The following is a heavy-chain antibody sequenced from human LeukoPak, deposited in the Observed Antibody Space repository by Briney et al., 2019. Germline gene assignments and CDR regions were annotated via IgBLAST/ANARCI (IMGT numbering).Heavy chain of an antibody. CDR1: GGTFNSYA. CDR2: ITAIFRTT. CDR3: ARGLVRGVTNPLGY. J-gene: IGHJ4*02. V-gene: IGHV1-69*13. D-gene: IGHD3-10*01. Sequence: SVKVSCKTSGGTFNSYAISWVRQAPGQGLEWMGGITAIFRTTNYAQKFQGRVTITADESTSTIYMELSSLRSGDTAVYYCARGLVRGVTNPLGYWGQGTLVTISS.